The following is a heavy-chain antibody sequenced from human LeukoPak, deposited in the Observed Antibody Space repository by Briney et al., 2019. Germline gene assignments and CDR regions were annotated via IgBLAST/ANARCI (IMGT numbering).Heavy chain of an antibody. D-gene: IGHD1-26*01. V-gene: IGHV4-59*01. J-gene: IGHJ4*02. CDR1: GGSLSTYY. CDR2: VYYSGST. Sequence: PSETLPLTCTVSGGSLSTYYWSWLRQPPGKGLEWIGYVYYSGSTNYNPSLKSRVTISVDTSKNQFSLKLSSVTAADTAVYYCARSPRGRELRFDYWGQGTLVTVSS. CDR3: ARSPRGRELRFDY.